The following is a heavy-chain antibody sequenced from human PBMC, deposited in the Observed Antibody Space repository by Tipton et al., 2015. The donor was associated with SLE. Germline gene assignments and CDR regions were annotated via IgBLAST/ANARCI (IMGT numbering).Heavy chain of an antibody. CDR3: ARVGATSAFDI. D-gene: IGHD1-26*01. CDR1: GGSISSYY. Sequence: TLSLTCTVSGGSISSYYWSWIRQPPGKGLEWIGYIYYSGSTNYNPSLKSRVTISVDTSKNQFSLKLSPVTAADTAVYYCARVGATSAFDIWGQGTMVTVSS. J-gene: IGHJ3*02. CDR2: IYYSGST. V-gene: IGHV4-59*12.